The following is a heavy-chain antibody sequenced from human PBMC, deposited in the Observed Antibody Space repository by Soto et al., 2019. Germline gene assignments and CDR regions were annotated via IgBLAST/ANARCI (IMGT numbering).Heavy chain of an antibody. D-gene: IGHD3-10*01. CDR2: INTYNGNT. J-gene: IGHJ5*02. CDR3: ARGVGSGTYYNQYNWFDP. V-gene: IGHV1-18*01. CDR1: GYTFTNYG. Sequence: QVQLVQSGAEVKKPGASVKVSCKASGYTFTNYGISWVRQAPGQGLEWMGWINTYNGNTNHAQKLQGRVTMTTDTSTSTAYMELRSLRSDDTAVYYCARGVGSGTYYNQYNWFDPWGQETLVTVSS.